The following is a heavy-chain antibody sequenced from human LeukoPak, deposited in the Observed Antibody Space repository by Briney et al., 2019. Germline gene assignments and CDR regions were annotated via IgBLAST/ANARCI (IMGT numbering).Heavy chain of an antibody. CDR2: IIPIFGTA. CDR1: GGTFSSYA. CDR3: ARDRPHYDFWSGPYYYGMDV. V-gene: IGHV1-69*13. Sequence: GASVKVSCKASGGTFSSYAISWVRQAPGQGLEWMGGIIPIFGTANYAQKFQGRVTITADESTSTAYMELSSLRSEDTAVYYCARDRPHYDFWSGPYYYGMDVWGQGTTVTVSS. D-gene: IGHD3-3*01. J-gene: IGHJ6*02.